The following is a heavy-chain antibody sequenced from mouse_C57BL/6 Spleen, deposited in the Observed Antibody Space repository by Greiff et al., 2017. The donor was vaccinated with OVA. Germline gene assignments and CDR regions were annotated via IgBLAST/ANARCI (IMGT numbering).Heavy chain of an antibody. D-gene: IGHD3-1*01. CDR1: GYTFTSYW. Sequence: QVQLQQPGAELVMPGASVKLSCKASGYTFTSYWMHWVKQRPGQGLEWIGDIDPSDSYPTYNQKFKGKSTLTVYKSSSTAYMQFSSLTSEDSAVYYCARSRYVYAMDYWGQGTTVTVSS. V-gene: IGHV1-69*01. CDR2: IDPSDSYP. CDR3: ARSRYVYAMDY. J-gene: IGHJ4*01.